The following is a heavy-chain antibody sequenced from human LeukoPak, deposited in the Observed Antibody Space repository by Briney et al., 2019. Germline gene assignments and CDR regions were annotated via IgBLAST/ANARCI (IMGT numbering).Heavy chain of an antibody. J-gene: IGHJ4*02. CDR2: ISGSGGST. CDR3: AKGRGQWLAAINY. V-gene: IGHV3-23*01. CDR1: GFIFSNYA. D-gene: IGHD6-19*01. Sequence: GGSLRLSCAAFGFIFSNYAMSWVRQAPGKGLEWVSAISGSGGSTDYADSVKGRFTISRDNSKNTLYLQMNSLRAEDTAVYYCAKGRGQWLAAINYWGQGTLVTVSS.